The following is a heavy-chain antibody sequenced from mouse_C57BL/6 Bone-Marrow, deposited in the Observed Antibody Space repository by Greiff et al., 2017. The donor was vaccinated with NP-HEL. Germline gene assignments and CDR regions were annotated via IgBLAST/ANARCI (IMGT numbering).Heavy chain of an antibody. V-gene: IGHV1-59*01. CDR1: GYTFTSYW. J-gene: IGHJ2*01. D-gene: IGHD2-5*01. CDR3: AIYYSNFDY. CDR2: IDPSDSYT. Sequence: VQLQQPGAELVRPGPSVKLSCKASGYTFTSYWMHWVKQRPGQGLEWIGVIDPSDSYTNYNQKFKGKATLTVDTSSSTAYMQLSSLTSEDSAVYYCAIYYSNFDYWGQGTTLTVSS.